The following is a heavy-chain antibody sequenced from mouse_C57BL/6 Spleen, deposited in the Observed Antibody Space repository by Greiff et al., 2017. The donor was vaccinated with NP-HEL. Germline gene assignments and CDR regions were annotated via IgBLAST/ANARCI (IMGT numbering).Heavy chain of an antibody. CDR1: GYTFTDYN. Sequence: EVQLQQSGPELVKPGASVKIPCKASGYTFTDYNMDWVKQSHGKSLEWIGDINPNNGGTIYNQKFKGKATLTVDKSSSTAYMELRSLTSEDTAVYYCARRTGVTTIVASFSPYWYFDVWGTGTTVTVSS. J-gene: IGHJ1*03. CDR2: INPNNGGT. D-gene: IGHD1-1*01. CDR3: ARRTGVTTIVASFSPYWYFDV. V-gene: IGHV1-18*01.